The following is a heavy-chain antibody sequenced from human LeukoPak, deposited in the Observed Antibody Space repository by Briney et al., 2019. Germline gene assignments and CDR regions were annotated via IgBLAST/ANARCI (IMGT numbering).Heavy chain of an antibody. Sequence: PGRSLRLSCAVSGFTFSSYGMHWVRQAPGKGLEWVAVISYDGSNKYYADSVKGRFTISRDNSKNTLYLQMNSLRAEDTAVYCCAKTVTTELDYWGQGTLVTVSS. D-gene: IGHD4-17*01. CDR1: GFTFSSYG. V-gene: IGHV3-30*18. CDR2: ISYDGSNK. CDR3: AKTVTTELDY. J-gene: IGHJ4*02.